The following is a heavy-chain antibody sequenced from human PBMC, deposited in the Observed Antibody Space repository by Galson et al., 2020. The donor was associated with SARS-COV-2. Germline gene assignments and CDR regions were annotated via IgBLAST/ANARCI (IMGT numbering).Heavy chain of an antibody. CDR1: GGPFSSYA. D-gene: IGHD3-10*01. CDR3: ARVAWGSGSRQQVYYYYGMDV. V-gene: IGHV1-69*13. Sequence: SVKVYCKTSGGPFSSYAISWERQAPGQGLEWMGGIIHIFGTANHAQKIQGRVTITADESTSTAYMELSSLRSADTAVYYCARVAWGSGSRQQVYYYYGMDVGGQGTTVTVSS. J-gene: IGHJ6*02. CDR2: IIHIFGTA.